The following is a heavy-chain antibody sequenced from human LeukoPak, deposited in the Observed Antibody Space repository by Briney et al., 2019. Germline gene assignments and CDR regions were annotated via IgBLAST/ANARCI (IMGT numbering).Heavy chain of an antibody. CDR1: GGSISSADYY. CDR2: LYYSGTT. V-gene: IGHV4-30-4*01. Sequence: PSQTLSLTCTVSGGSISSADYYWSWIGQPPGKGPEWIGYLYYSGTTYYNPSLRSRVTISVDTSKNQFSLKLSSVTAADTAVYYCASQETRYSIASTESWGQGTLVTVSS. CDR3: ASQETRYSIASTES. D-gene: IGHD6-13*01. J-gene: IGHJ4*02.